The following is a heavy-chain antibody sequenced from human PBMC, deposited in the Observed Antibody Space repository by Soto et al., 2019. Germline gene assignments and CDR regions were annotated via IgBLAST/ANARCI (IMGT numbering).Heavy chain of an antibody. CDR1: GFTFSRYG. Sequence: GGSLRLSCVASGFTFSRYGMNWLRQAPGKGLEWVASISSSTSYVYYADSVKGRFSTSRDNAKNILYLEMYALRTEDTAVYYCARDPSEGRVGNWFESWGQETLVTVSS. CDR3: ARDPSEGRVGNWFES. D-gene: IGHD2-2*01. V-gene: IGHV3-21*06. CDR2: ISSSTSYV. J-gene: IGHJ5*01.